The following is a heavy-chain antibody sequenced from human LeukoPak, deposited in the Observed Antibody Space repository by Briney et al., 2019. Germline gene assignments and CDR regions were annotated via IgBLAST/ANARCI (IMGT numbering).Heavy chain of an antibody. D-gene: IGHD2-15*01. CDR3: AKENVVVAASVPDY. V-gene: IGHV3-23*01. Sequence: GGSLRLSCAASGFIFSDYAMSWVRQAPGKGLEWVSVISGSGGSTYYADSVKGRFTISRDNSKNTLYLQMNSLRAEDTAVYYCAKENVVVAASVPDYWGQGTLVTVSS. CDR2: ISGSGGST. CDR1: GFIFSDYA. J-gene: IGHJ4*02.